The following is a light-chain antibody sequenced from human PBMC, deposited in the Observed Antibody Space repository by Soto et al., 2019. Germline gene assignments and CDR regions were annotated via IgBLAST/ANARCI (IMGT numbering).Light chain of an antibody. Sequence: EIVLTQSPATLSLSPGEGVTLSCRASQRVSSYLAWYQQKPGQAPRLLIYDASNRATGIPARFSGGVSGTDFTLTISSLEPEDFAVYYCQQRSNWPRYTFGQGTKLEIK. J-gene: IGKJ2*01. CDR3: QQRSNWPRYT. CDR2: DAS. CDR1: QRVSSY. V-gene: IGKV3-11*01.